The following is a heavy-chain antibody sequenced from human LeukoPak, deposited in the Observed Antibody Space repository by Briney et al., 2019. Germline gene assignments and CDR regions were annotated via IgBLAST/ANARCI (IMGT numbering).Heavy chain of an antibody. J-gene: IGHJ3*02. Sequence: GASVKVSCKASGYTFTSYGISWVRQAPGQGLEWMGGIIPIFGTANYAQKFQGRVTITADESTSTAYMELSSLRSEDTAVYYCARDSPQAPPDYYDSSGYYSGRAFDIWGQGTMVTVSS. V-gene: IGHV1-69*13. CDR3: ARDSPQAPPDYYDSSGYYSGRAFDI. CDR2: IIPIFGTA. D-gene: IGHD3-22*01. CDR1: GYTFTSYG.